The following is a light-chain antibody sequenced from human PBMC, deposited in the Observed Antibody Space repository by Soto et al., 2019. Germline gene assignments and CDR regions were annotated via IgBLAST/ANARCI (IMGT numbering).Light chain of an antibody. J-gene: IGKJ5*01. CDR1: QSVSNK. V-gene: IGKV3-15*01. Sequence: EIVMTQSPVTLSVSPGDTATLSCRASQSVSNKLAWYQQKPGQAPRLLIYDTSTRATGIPARFSGSGSGTEFTLTISSLQSEDFAVYYCQQYNNWPPITFGQGTRLEIK. CDR3: QQYNNWPPIT. CDR2: DTS.